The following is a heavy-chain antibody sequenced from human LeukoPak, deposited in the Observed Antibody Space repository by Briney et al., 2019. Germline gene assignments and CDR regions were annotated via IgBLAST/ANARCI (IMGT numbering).Heavy chain of an antibody. CDR3: ARYAATVNYYYYYYMDV. CDR2: VYYSGIT. V-gene: IGHV4-59*01. Sequence: SETLSLTCTVSGASISSYYWNWIRQPAGKELEWIGYVYYSGITSYNPTLKSRVTMSVDTSKNQFSLELSSVTAADTAVYYCARYAATVNYYYYYYMDVWGKGTTVIVSS. CDR1: GASISSYY. J-gene: IGHJ6*03. D-gene: IGHD6-13*01.